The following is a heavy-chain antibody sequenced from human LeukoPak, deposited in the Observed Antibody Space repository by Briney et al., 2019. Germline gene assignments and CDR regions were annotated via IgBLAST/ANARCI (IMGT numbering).Heavy chain of an antibody. V-gene: IGHV3-73*01. CDR2: IRSKANSFVK. J-gene: IGHJ4*02. CDR1: GFAFSGSA. Sequence: GGSLKLSCAASGFAFSGSAIHWVRQASGKGLEWVGRIRSKANSFVKTYAASLEGRFTISRDDSSNTAYLQMNRLKTEDTAVYYCTRHPSRDGYNYWGQGTLVTVSS. D-gene: IGHD5-24*01. CDR3: TRHPSRDGYNY.